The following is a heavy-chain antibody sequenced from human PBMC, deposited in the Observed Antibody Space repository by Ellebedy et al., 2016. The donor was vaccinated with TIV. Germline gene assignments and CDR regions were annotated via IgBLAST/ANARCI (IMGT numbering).Heavy chain of an antibody. J-gene: IGHJ4*02. CDR3: ARDQDVYQPFDY. CDR2: TSASDST. CDR1: RGSLNSGGYS. D-gene: IGHD2-2*01. Sequence: SETLSLTXAVSRGSLNSGGYSWSWIRQPAGKGLEWIGRTSASDSTHLNPSLKSRVFLWVDTSKNQLSLKLTSVTPADTAIYFCARDQDVYQPFDYWGQGTLVTVSS. V-gene: IGHV4-4*07.